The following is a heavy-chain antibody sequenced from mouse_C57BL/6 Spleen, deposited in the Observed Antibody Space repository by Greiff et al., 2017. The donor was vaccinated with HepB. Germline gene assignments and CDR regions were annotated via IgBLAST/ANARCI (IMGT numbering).Heavy chain of an antibody. D-gene: IGHD1-1*01. CDR1: GYSFTSYY. J-gene: IGHJ2*01. Sequence: QVQLKESGPELVKPGASVKISCKASGYSFTSYYIHWVKQRPGQGLEWIGWIYPGSGNTKYNEKFKGKATLTADTSSSTAYMQLSSLTSEDSAVYYCARRGAVVTDYWGQGTTLTVSS. V-gene: IGHV1-66*01. CDR3: ARRGAVVTDY. CDR2: IYPGSGNT.